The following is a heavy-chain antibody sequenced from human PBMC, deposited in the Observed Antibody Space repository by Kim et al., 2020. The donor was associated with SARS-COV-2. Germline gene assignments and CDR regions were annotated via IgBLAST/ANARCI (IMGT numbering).Heavy chain of an antibody. D-gene: IGHD5-18*01. J-gene: IGHJ4*02. V-gene: IGHV4-39*01. Sequence: YYNPSLKSRVTISVDTSKNQFSLKLSSVTAADTAVYYCARHLLPAMAVDYWGQGTLVTVSS. CDR3: ARHLLPAMAVDY.